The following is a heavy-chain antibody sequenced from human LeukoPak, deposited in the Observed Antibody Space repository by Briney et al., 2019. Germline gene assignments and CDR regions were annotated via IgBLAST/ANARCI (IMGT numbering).Heavy chain of an antibody. CDR3: APYDYVWGSYRY. J-gene: IGHJ4*02. CDR1: GFTFSSYA. D-gene: IGHD3-16*02. Sequence: GGSLRLSCAASGFTFSSYAMSWVRQAPGKGLEWVSAISGSGGSTYYADSVKGRYTISRDNSKNTLYLQMNSLRAEDTAVYYCAPYDYVWGSYRYWGQGTLVTVSS. CDR2: ISGSGGST. V-gene: IGHV3-23*01.